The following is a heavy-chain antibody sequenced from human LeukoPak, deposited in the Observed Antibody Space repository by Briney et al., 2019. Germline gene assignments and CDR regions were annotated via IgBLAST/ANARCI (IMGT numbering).Heavy chain of an antibody. Sequence: ASVKVSCKTSGYTFTNYYMHWVRQAPGQGLEWMGIINPSGTSTTYAQKFQGRVTMTRDTSTSTDFMELSSLRPEDTAVYYCAKVMGSGQWLVEREDFDIWGQGTMVTVSS. D-gene: IGHD6-19*01. V-gene: IGHV1-46*01. CDR3: AKVMGSGQWLVEREDFDI. J-gene: IGHJ3*02. CDR2: INPSGTST. CDR1: GYTFTNYY.